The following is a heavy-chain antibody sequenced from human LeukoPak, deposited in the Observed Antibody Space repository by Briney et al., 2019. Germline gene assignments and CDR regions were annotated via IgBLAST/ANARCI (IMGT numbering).Heavy chain of an antibody. CDR3: ARHSTYIVVVPAASGPFDP. D-gene: IGHD2-2*01. CDR1: GGSISSYY. Sequence: SETLSLTCTVSGGSISSYYWSWIRQPPGKGLEWIGYIYYSGSTNYNPSLKSRVTISVDTSKNQFSLKLSSVTAADTAVYYCARHSTYIVVVPAASGPFDPWGQGTLVTVSS. CDR2: IYYSGST. V-gene: IGHV4-59*08. J-gene: IGHJ5*02.